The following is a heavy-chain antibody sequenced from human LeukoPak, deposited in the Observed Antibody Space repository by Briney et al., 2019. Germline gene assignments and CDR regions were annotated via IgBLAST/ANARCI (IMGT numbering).Heavy chain of an antibody. J-gene: IGHJ4*02. CDR1: GSTFSSYA. Sequence: SVKVSCKASGSTFSSYAISWVRQAPGQGLEWMGRIIPILGITNYAQRFQGRVTITADKSTSTAYMELSSLRSEDTAVYYCARAEVDTADFDYWGQGTLVTVSS. CDR3: ARAEVDTADFDY. V-gene: IGHV1-69*04. CDR2: IIPILGIT. D-gene: IGHD5-18*01.